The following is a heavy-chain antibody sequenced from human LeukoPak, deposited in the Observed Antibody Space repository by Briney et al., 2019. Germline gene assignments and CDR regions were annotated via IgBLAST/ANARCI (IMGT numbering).Heavy chain of an antibody. D-gene: IGHD3-16*01. CDR1: GGSISSYY. CDR2: INRSGST. CDR3: ASRGEAHGVYFDY. V-gene: IGHV4-34*01. Sequence: SETLSLTCTVSGGSISSYYWSWIRQPPGKGLEWIGEINRSGSTNYNPSLKSRVTISVDTSKNQFSLRLSSVTAADTAVYYCASRGEAHGVYFDYWGQGTLVTVSS. J-gene: IGHJ4*02.